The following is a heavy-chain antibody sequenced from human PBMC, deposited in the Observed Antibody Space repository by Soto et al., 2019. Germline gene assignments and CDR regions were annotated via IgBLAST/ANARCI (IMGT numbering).Heavy chain of an antibody. CDR2: IIPIFGTA. D-gene: IGHD5-12*01. CDR3: AREVDGGYNYFFDY. J-gene: IGHJ4*02. CDR1: GGTFSSYA. V-gene: IGHV1-69*13. Sequence: GASVKVSCKASGGTFSSYAISWVRQAPGQGLEWMGGIIPIFGTANYAQKFQGRVTITADESTSTAYMELSSLRSEDTAVYYCAREVDGGYNYFFDYWGQGTLVTVSS.